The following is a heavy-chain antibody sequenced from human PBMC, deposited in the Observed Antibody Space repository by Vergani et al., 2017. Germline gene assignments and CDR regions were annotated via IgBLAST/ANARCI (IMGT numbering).Heavy chain of an antibody. D-gene: IGHD4-11*01. CDR1: GYTFTSYG. V-gene: IGHV1-18*01. Sequence: QVQLVQSGAEGKKPGASVKVSCKASGYTFTSYGISWVRQAPGQGLEWMGWISAYNGNTNYAQNPQGRVTMTPTTSTGTAYMALRSLRSDETAVYYCARGPVPSTVNDWFDPWGQGILVTVSS. J-gene: IGHJ5*02. CDR2: ISAYNGNT. CDR3: ARGPVPSTVNDWFDP.